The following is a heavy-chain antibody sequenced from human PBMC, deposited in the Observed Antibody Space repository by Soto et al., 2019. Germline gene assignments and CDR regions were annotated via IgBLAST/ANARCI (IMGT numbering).Heavy chain of an antibody. CDR1: GYTFTRSG. D-gene: IGHD5-12*01. CDR2: ISSYNGDT. CDR3: APEGVAPYYYYGMDV. V-gene: IGHV1-18*01. Sequence: QVQLVQSGAEVKKPGASVKVSCKASGYTFTRSGISWVRQAPGQGPEWMGWISSYNGDTNYAQTFQGRVTMTTDTSAXTADRELRSLRSDATAVYYCAPEGVAPYYYYGMDVWGQGTPVTDSS. J-gene: IGHJ6*02.